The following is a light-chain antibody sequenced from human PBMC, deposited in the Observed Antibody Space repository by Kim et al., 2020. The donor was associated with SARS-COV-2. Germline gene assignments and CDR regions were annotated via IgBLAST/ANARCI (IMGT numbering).Light chain of an antibody. CDR3: QQYNYDPYT. Sequence: DIQMTQSPSTLSASVGDRVIITCRASQNIGTWLAWYQQKPGKAPKLLMSKASSLESGVPSRFSGSASGTEFTLTISSLQPEDFATYYCQQYNYDPYTFGQGTKLKI. CDR1: QNIGTW. V-gene: IGKV1-5*03. CDR2: KAS. J-gene: IGKJ2*01.